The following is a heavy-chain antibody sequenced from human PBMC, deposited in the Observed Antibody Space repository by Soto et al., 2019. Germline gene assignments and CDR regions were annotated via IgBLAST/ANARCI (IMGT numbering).Heavy chain of an antibody. CDR1: GFTFSSYS. J-gene: IGHJ4*02. D-gene: IGHD3-3*01. Sequence: EVRLVESGGGLVKPGGSLRLSCTASGFTFSSYSMNWVRQAPGKGLEWVSSISRSSSVSSSSSSSSYIYYGDSVKGRFTISRDNAKDSLYLQMNSLRAEDTAMYYCASAVEGGFYHWGQGTLITVSS. V-gene: IGHV3-21*01. CDR3: ASAVEGGFYH. CDR2: ISRSSSVSSSSSSSSYI.